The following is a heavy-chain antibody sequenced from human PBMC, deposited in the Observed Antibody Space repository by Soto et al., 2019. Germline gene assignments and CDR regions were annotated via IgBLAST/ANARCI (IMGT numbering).Heavy chain of an antibody. CDR2: IYWDDDK. Sequence: QITLKESGPPLVKPTQTLTLTCTFSGFSLSTSGVGVGWIRQPPGKAMEWLALIYWDDDKRYSPSLKSRLTITKDTSKNQVVLTMTNMDPVDTATYYCAHGVYEMLTGYTNWFDPWGQGTLVTVSS. CDR3: AHGVYEMLTGYTNWFDP. J-gene: IGHJ5*02. CDR1: GFSLSTSGVG. V-gene: IGHV2-5*02. D-gene: IGHD3-9*01.